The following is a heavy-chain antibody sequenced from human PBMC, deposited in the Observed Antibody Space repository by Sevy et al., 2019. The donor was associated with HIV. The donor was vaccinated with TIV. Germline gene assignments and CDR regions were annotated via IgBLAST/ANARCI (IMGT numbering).Heavy chain of an antibody. J-gene: IGHJ3*02. CDR1: GGSFSGYY. CDR3: ARHCSSTSCSHAFDI. D-gene: IGHD2-2*01. Sequence: SETLSLTCAVYGGSFSGYYWSWIRQPPGKGLEWIGEINHSGSTNYNPSLKSRVTISVDKSKNHFSLKLSSVTAADTAVFYCARHCSSTSCSHAFDIWGQGTMVTVSS. V-gene: IGHV4-34*01. CDR2: INHSGST.